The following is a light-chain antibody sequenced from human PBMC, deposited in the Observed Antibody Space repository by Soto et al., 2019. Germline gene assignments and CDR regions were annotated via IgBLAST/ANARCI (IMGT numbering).Light chain of an antibody. J-gene: IGKJ5*01. Sequence: QMTQDPSTLSASLVDRVTITCRASQSISSWLAWYQQKPGKAPKLLIYKASTLESGVPSRFSGSGSETEFTLTISRLQPDDFATYFCHSRAFGQGTLLEV. V-gene: IGKV1-5*03. CDR2: KAS. CDR3: HSRA. CDR1: QSISSW.